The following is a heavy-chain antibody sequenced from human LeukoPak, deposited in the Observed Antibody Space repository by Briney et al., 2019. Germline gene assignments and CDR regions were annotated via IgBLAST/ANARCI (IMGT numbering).Heavy chain of an antibody. Sequence: ASVKVSCKTSGYTFTTCAVHWVRQAPGQRLEWMGWVHADSGNTKYSQKLQGRVAIARDTSASTIYMELTSLRIEDTAVYFCTIGLAGDWDAFDIWGLGTMVTVSS. V-gene: IGHV1-3*01. CDR3: TIGLAGDWDAFDI. D-gene: IGHD6-19*01. J-gene: IGHJ3*02. CDR2: VHADSGNT. CDR1: GYTFTTCA.